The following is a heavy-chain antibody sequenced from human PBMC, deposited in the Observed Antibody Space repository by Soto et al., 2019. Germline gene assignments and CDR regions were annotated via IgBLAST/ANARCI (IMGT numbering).Heavy chain of an antibody. CDR2: IYYSGST. CDR3: ARDLGDGYSYWYFDL. V-gene: IGHV4-31*03. D-gene: IGHD4-4*01. CDR1: GGSISSGGYY. J-gene: IGHJ2*01. Sequence: PSETLSLTCTVSGGSISSGGYYWSWIRQHPGKGLEWIGYIYYSGSTYYNPSLKSRVTISVDTSKNQFSLKLSSVTAADTAVYYCARDLGDGYSYWYFDLWGRATLVSVSS.